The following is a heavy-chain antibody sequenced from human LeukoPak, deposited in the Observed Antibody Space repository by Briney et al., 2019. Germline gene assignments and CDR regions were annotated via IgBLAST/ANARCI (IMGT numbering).Heavy chain of an antibody. CDR3: ARLASGSPSDAFDI. V-gene: IGHV4-59*08. CDR2: IYYSGST. J-gene: IGHJ3*02. CDR1: GGSISSYY. Sequence: SETLSLTCTVSGGSISSYYWSWIRQPPGKGLEWIGYIYYSGSTNYNPSLKSRVTISVDTSKNQFSLKLSSVTAADTAVYYCARLASGSPSDAFDIWGQGTMVTVSS. D-gene: IGHD1-26*01.